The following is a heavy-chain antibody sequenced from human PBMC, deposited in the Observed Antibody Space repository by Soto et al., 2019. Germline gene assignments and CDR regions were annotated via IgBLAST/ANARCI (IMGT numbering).Heavy chain of an antibody. Sequence: ASVKVSCKVSGYTLTELSMHWVRQAPGKGLEWMGGFDPEDGETIYAQKFQGRVTMTEDTSTDTAYMELSSLRSEDTAVYYCKVLRYFDWLPSYYYYMDVWGKGTTVTVS. CDR2: FDPEDGET. CDR3: KVLRYFDWLPSYYYYMDV. D-gene: IGHD3-9*01. V-gene: IGHV1-24*01. CDR1: GYTLTELS. J-gene: IGHJ6*03.